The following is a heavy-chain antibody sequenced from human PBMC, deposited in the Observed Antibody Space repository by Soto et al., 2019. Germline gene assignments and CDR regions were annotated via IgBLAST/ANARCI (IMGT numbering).Heavy chain of an antibody. Sequence: GGSLRLSCAASGFTFSNAWMSWVRQAPGKGLEWVGRIKSKTDGGTTDYAAPVKGRFTISRDDSKNTLYLQMNSMKTEDTAVYYCAAAAGLQSQGHYYGSGSYYNYWGQGTLVTVSS. CDR3: AAAAGLQSQGHYYGSGSYYNY. J-gene: IGHJ4*02. D-gene: IGHD3-10*01. CDR1: GFTFSNAW. V-gene: IGHV3-15*01. CDR2: IKSKTDGGTT.